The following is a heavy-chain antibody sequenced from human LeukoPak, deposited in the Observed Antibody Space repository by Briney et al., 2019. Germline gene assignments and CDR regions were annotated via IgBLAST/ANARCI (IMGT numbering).Heavy chain of an antibody. CDR1: GFTFSSYG. Sequence: TGGSLRLSCAASGFTFSSYGMLWVRQAPGKGLEWVAMIWFDGSNKIYADSVKGRFTVSRDNVKNTMFLQMDSLRAEDTAVYYCARETLTGGAVAQYWGQGTLVTVSS. CDR3: ARETLTGGAVAQY. V-gene: IGHV3-33*01. J-gene: IGHJ4*02. CDR2: IWFDGSNK. D-gene: IGHD7-27*01.